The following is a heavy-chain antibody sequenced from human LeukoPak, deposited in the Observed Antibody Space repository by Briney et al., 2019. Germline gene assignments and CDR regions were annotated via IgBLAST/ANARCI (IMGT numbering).Heavy chain of an antibody. CDR1: GFTVSSNY. CDR3: AKDKLVVYASYDFDY. CDR2: ISGSGGST. D-gene: IGHD2-8*02. J-gene: IGHJ4*02. Sequence: GGSLRLSCAASGFTVSSNYMSWVRQAPGKGLEWVSAISGSGGSTYYADSVKGRFTISRDNSKNTLYLQMNSLRAEDTAVYYCAKDKLVVYASYDFDYWGQGTLVTVSS. V-gene: IGHV3-23*01.